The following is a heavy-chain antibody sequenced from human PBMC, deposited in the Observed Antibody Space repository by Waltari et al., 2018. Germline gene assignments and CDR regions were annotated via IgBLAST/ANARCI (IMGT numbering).Heavy chain of an antibody. CDR3: GRIAFGDEGGYF. CDR1: GGSISTHYT. CDR2: MQYRGST. J-gene: IGHJ1*01. V-gene: IGHV4-39*01. Sequence: QLQLQESGPGLVKPSETLSPTCTVSGGSISTHYTWGWIRQPPGKGLEWMGNMQYRGSTFYNPSLGSRVTISLDTWKNQFSLRLSAVGAADTAVYFCGRIAFGDEGGYF. D-gene: IGHD4-17*01.